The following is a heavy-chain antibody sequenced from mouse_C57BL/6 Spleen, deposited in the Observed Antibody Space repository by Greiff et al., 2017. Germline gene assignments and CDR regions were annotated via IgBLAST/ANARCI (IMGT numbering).Heavy chain of an antibody. J-gene: IGHJ4*01. Sequence: EVKVVESGGGLVKPGGSLKLSCAASGFTFSSYAMSWVRQTPEKRLEWVATISDGGSYTYYPDNVKGRFTISRDNAKNNLYLQMSHLKSEDTAMYYCAREGTVSYAMDYWGQGTSVTVSS. CDR3: AREGTVSYAMDY. CDR2: ISDGGSYT. V-gene: IGHV5-4*01. CDR1: GFTFSSYA. D-gene: IGHD3-3*01.